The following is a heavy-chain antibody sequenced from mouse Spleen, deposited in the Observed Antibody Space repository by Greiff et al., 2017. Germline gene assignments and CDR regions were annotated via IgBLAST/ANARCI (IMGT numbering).Heavy chain of an antibody. J-gene: IGHJ2*01. CDR3: ARGRTLLLYYFDY. CDR2: INPSNGRT. D-gene: IGHD2-1*01. V-gene: IGHV1S81*02. CDR1: GYTFTSYW. Sequence: QVQLKQPGAELVKPGASVKLSCKASGYTFTSYWMHWVKQRPGQGLEWIGEINPSNGRTNYNEKFKSKATLTVDKSSSTAYMQLSSLTSEDSAVYYCARGRTLLLYYFDYWGQGTTLTVSS.